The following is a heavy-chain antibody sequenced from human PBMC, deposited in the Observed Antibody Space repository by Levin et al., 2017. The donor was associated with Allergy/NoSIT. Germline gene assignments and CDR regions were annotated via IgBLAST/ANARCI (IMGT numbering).Heavy chain of an antibody. J-gene: IGHJ6*03. V-gene: IGHV4-31*03. Sequence: SETLSLTCTVSGGSISSGGYYWSWIRQHPGKGLEWIGYIYYSGNTYYNPSLKSRVTISVDTSKNQFSLKLSSVTAADTAVYYCARVEHYYYYMDVWGKGTTVTVSS. CDR2: IYYSGNT. CDR1: GGSISSGGYY. CDR3: ARVEHYYYYMDV.